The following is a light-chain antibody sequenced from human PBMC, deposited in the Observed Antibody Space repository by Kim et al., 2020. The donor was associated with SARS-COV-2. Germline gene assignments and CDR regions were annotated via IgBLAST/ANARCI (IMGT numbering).Light chain of an antibody. Sequence: EIVLTQSPGTLSLSPGERATLSCRASQSVSSSHLAWYQQKPGQAPRLLLSGASSRATGIPDRFSGSGSGTDFTLTISRLEPEDFAVYYCQQFGSSYTFGQGTKVEI. V-gene: IGKV3-20*01. CDR3: QQFGSSYT. CDR1: QSVSSSH. J-gene: IGKJ2*01. CDR2: GAS.